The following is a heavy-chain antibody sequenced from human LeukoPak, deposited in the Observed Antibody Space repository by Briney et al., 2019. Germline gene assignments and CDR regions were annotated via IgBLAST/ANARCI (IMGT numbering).Heavy chain of an antibody. CDR3: TKDLDEDYGF. CDR2: ISGSGDTT. J-gene: IGHJ4*02. Sequence: GRSLRLTCAASGFIFSDYVMSWVRQAPGKGLECVSVISGSGDTTYYADSVKGRFTISRDSSKNTLYLQMDSLRVEDTAFYYCTKDLDEDYGFWGQGTLVTVSS. CDR1: GFIFSDYV. V-gene: IGHV3-23*01.